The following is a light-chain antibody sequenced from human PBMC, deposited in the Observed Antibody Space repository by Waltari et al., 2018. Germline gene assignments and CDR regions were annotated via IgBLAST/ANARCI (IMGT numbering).Light chain of an antibody. CDR2: WAS. CDR3: LQYYNTPQT. V-gene: IGKV4-1*01. CDR1: QSVLFSSNNKNY. J-gene: IGKJ1*01. Sequence: DIVMTPSPDSLAVSLGERATINCNSSQSVLFSSNNKNYLAWLQQRPGQPPKLLIYWASTRDFGVPDRFSGSGSGTDFTLTISSLQAEDVAVYYCLQYYNTPQTFGQGTRVEIK.